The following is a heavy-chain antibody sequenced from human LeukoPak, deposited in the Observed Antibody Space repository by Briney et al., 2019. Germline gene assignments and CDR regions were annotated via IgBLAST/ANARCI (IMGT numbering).Heavy chain of an antibody. CDR1: GFTFSDYT. CDR2: ISGGSKSI. Sequence: GGSLRLSCAASGFTFSDYTMNWVRQAPGKGLEWVSSISGGSKSIYYVDSVKGRFTISRDNAKNSLYLQVNSLRAEDTAIYYCARDYFYCGGDCFVDYWGQGTLVTVSS. D-gene: IGHD2-21*02. J-gene: IGHJ4*02. V-gene: IGHV3-21*04. CDR3: ARDYFYCGGDCFVDY.